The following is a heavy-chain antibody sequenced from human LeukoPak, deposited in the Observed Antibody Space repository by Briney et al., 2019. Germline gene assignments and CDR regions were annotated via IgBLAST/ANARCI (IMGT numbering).Heavy chain of an antibody. V-gene: IGHV1-18*01. D-gene: IGHD3-3*01. CDR2: ISAYNGNT. CDR1: GYTFTSYG. Sequence: ASVKVSCKASGYTFTSYGISWVRQAPGQGLEWMGWISAYNGNTNYPQKLQGRVTMTTDTSTSTAYMELRSLRSDDTAVYYCARVWPITIFNVGYPLDYYYYYYMDVWGKGTTVTVSS. CDR3: ARVWPITIFNVGYPLDYYYYYYMDV. J-gene: IGHJ6*03.